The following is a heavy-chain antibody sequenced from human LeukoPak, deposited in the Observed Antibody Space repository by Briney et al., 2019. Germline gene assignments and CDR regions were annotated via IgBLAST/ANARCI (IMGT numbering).Heavy chain of an antibody. CDR3: ARGIRPAGTINDAFDI. CDR1: GYTFTSYG. V-gene: IGHV1-18*01. Sequence: GASVKVSCKASGYTFTSYGISWVRQAPGQGLEWMGWISAYNGNTNYAQKLQGRVTMTTDTSTSTAYMELRSLRSDDTAVYYCARGIRPAGTINDAFDIWGQGTMVTVSS. J-gene: IGHJ3*02. CDR2: ISAYNGNT. D-gene: IGHD5-12*01.